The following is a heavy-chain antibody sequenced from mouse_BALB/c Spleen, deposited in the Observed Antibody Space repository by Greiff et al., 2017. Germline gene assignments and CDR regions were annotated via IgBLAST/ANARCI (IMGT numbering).Heavy chain of an antibody. D-gene: IGHD1-1*01. CDR2: ISYSGST. Sequence: VQLKQSGPSLVKPSQTLSLTCSVTGDSITSGYWNWIRKFPGNKLEYMGYISYSGSTYYNPSLKSRISITRDTSKNQYYLQLNSVTTEDTATYYCARYNYGSSYAMDYWGQGTSVTVSS. J-gene: IGHJ4*01. CDR1: GDSITSGY. CDR3: ARYNYGSSYAMDY. V-gene: IGHV3-8*02.